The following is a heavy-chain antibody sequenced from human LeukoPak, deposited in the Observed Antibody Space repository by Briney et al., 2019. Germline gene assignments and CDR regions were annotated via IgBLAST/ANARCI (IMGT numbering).Heavy chain of an antibody. J-gene: IGHJ4*02. CDR1: GGSISSGGYY. D-gene: IGHD5-12*01. V-gene: IGHV4-61*08. Sequence: SETLSLTCTVSGGSISSGGYYWSWIRQPPGKGLEWIGYIYYSGSTNYNPSLKSRVTISVDTSKNQFSLKLSSVTAADTAVYYCARVKRDSGYDLRYFDYWGQGTLVTVSS. CDR2: IYYSGST. CDR3: ARVKRDSGYDLRYFDY.